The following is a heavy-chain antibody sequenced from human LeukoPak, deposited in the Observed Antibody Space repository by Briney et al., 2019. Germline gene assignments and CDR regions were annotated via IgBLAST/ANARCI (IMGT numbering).Heavy chain of an antibody. Sequence: GGSLRLSCAASGFTFSSYAMSWVRQAPVKGLEWVSAISGSGGSTYYADSVKGRFTISRDNSKNTLYLQMNSLRAEDTAVYYCAKLAYGYYDSSGYYYFDYWGQGTLVTVSS. D-gene: IGHD3-22*01. CDR1: GFTFSSYA. V-gene: IGHV3-23*01. J-gene: IGHJ4*02. CDR2: ISGSGGST. CDR3: AKLAYGYYDSSGYYYFDY.